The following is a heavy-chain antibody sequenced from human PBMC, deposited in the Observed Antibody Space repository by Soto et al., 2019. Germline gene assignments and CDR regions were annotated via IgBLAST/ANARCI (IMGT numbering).Heavy chain of an antibody. CDR3: ARYRQWEPLIY. CDR2: VSGYNRNT. V-gene: IGHV1-18*01. Sequence: QVQLVQSGVEVKMPGASVKLSCKTYGYAFTNYGVTWVRQVSGQGLEWIGWVSGYNRNTNYAQKFEDRVNMTTDTSTNTAHMEMRSLRSDDTGIYYCARYRQWEPLIYWGRGTLLTVSP. J-gene: IGHJ4*02. CDR1: GYAFTNYG. D-gene: IGHD1-26*01.